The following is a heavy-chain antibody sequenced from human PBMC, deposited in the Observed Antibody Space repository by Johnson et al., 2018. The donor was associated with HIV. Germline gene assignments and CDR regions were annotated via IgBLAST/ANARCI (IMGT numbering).Heavy chain of an antibody. D-gene: IGHD5-18*01. V-gene: IGHV3-11*04. J-gene: IGHJ3*02. CDR3: ARNQWIELWRDAFDI. Sequence: QVQVVESGGGLVKPGGSLRLSCAASGFTFSDYYMSWIRQAPGKGLEWVSYIRSSGSSIYYADSVMGRFTISRDNAKNSLYLQINSLRAEDTAVYYCARNQWIELWRDAFDIWGQGTMVTVSS. CDR1: GFTFSDYY. CDR2: IRSSGSSI.